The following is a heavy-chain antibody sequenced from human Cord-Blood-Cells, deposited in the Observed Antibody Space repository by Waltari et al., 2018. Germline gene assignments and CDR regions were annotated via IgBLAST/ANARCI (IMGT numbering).Heavy chain of an antibody. J-gene: IGHJ4*02. V-gene: IGHV1-2*02. Sequence: QVQLVQSGAEVKKPGASVKVSCKASGSTFTGHYMPWWRQAPGQGLEWMGWINPNSGGTNYAQKFQGRVTMTRDTSISTAYMELSRLRSDDTAVYYCARDGAVAAIYYFDYWGQGTLVTVSS. CDR2: INPNSGGT. CDR3: ARDGAVAAIYYFDY. CDR1: GSTFTGHY. D-gene: IGHD6-19*01.